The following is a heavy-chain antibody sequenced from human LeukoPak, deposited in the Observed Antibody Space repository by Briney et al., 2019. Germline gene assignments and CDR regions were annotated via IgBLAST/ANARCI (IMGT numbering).Heavy chain of an antibody. CDR3: AGMRITTPTVRTLDY. J-gene: IGHJ4*02. Sequence: SETLSLTCAVYGGSFSGYYWSWIRQPPGKGLEWIGFIYYTGSTNYNPSLKSRVTISVDTSKNQFSLKLSSVTAADTAVYYCAGMRITTPTVRTLDYWGQGTLVTVSS. CDR2: IYYTGST. D-gene: IGHD1-14*01. CDR1: GGSFSGYY. V-gene: IGHV4-59*01.